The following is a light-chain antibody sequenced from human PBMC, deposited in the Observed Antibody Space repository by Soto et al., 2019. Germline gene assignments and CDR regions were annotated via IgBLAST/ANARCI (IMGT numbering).Light chain of an antibody. CDR2: VAS. J-gene: IGKJ1*01. V-gene: IGKV1-17*01. CDR1: QDVRNE. CDR3: LQHNIYPWT. Sequence: DIQMTQSPSSLSASVGDRVTITCRTSQDVRNEFGWYQQRPGKPPKRLIYVASALESGVPSRFSGSGSGTEFTLTISSLQPEDSATYYCLQHNIYPWTFGHGTKVEIK.